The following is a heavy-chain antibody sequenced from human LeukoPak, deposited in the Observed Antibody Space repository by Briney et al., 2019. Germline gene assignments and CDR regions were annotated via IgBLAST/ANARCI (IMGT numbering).Heavy chain of an antibody. CDR3: ARVRGRIFGVPKGVFDP. CDR1: GGSFSGYY. Sequence: SETLSLTCAVYGGSFSGYYWSWIRRPPGKGLEWIGEINHSGSTNYNPSLKSRVTISVDTSKNQFSLKLSSVTAADTAVYYCARVRGRIFGVPKGVFDPWGQGTLVTVSS. J-gene: IGHJ5*02. V-gene: IGHV4-34*01. CDR2: INHSGST. D-gene: IGHD3-3*01.